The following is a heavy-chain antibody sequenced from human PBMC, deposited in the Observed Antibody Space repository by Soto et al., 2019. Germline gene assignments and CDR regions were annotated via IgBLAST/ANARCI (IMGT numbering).Heavy chain of an antibody. D-gene: IGHD4-17*01. CDR3: AREPYYGGTLYYFDY. CDR1: GGTFSSYA. J-gene: IGHJ4*02. V-gene: IGHV1-69*13. CDR2: IIPIFGTA. Sequence: GTSVKVSCKASGGTFSSYASSWVRQAPGQGLEWMGGIIPIFGTANYAQKFQGRVTITADESTSTAYMELSSLRSEDTAVYYCAREPYYGGTLYYFDYWGQGTLVTVS.